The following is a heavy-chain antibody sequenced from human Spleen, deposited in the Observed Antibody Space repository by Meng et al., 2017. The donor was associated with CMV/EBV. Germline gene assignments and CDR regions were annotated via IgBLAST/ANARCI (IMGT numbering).Heavy chain of an antibody. Sequence: GESLKISCAASGFTFSSYWMHWIRQAPGKGLEWVARSNGDGRSTSYADSVKGRFTISRDNAKNTLYLQMNSLRAEDTAVDYCASQYCSGGSCFPGGYWGLGTLVTVSS. J-gene: IGHJ4*02. D-gene: IGHD2-15*01. CDR1: GFTFSSYW. V-gene: IGHV3-74*01. CDR3: ASQYCSGGSCFPGGY. CDR2: SNGDGRST.